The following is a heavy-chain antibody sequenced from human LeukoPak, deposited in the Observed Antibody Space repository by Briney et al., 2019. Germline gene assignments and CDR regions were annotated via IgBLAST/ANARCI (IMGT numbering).Heavy chain of an antibody. J-gene: IGHJ4*02. CDR2: ISSNGGST. CDR1: GFTFSSYA. V-gene: IGHV3-64D*06. D-gene: IGHD5-12*01. CDR3: HCGYDPPGNY. Sequence: GGSLRLSCSASGFTFSSYAMHWVRQAPGKGLEYVSAISSNGGSTYYADSVKGRFTISRDNSKNTLYLQMSSLRAGDTAVYYCHCGYDPPGNYWGQGTLVTVSS.